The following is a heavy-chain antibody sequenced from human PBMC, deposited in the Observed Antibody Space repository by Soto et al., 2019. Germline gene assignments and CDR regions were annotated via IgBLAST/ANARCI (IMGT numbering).Heavy chain of an antibody. CDR1: GYSFITYW. CDR3: AAGLGVGAIGWFDP. J-gene: IGHJ5*02. CDR2: IFVGDSDT. V-gene: IGHV5-51*01. Sequence: PGESLKISCKGSGYSFITYWIGWVRQMPGKGLEWMGIIFVGDSDTRYSPSFQGQVTISADKSIRTAYLQWNNLKPSDTAIYYCAAGLGVGAIGWFDPWGQGTQVTVSS. D-gene: IGHD1-26*01.